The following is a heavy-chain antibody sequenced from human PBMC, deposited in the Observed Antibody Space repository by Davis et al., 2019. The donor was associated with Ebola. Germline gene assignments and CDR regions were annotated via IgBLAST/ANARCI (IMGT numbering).Heavy chain of an antibody. CDR2: ITDSGNT. J-gene: IGHJ2*01. CDR3: ARRVWESTDWYFDF. V-gene: IGHV4-34*01. Sequence: LETLSLTCAVYGGSFSGHYWSWIRQPPEKGLEWIGEITDSGNTNYNPSLKSRVTLSTDTSKNQFSLNLNSVTATDTAVYYCARRVWESTDWYFDFWSRGTLATVSS. CDR1: GGSFSGHY. D-gene: IGHD1-26*01.